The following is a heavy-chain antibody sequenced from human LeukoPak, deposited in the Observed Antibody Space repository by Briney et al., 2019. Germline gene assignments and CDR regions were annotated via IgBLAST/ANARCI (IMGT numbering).Heavy chain of an antibody. CDR1: GGSISSGGYY. J-gene: IGHJ3*02. V-gene: IGHV4-31*03. Sequence: SETLSLTCTVSGGSISSGGYYWSWIRQHRGKGLEWIGYIYYSGSTYYNPSLKSRVTISVDTSKNQFSLKLSSVTAADTAVYYCARVELGDAFDIWGQGTMVTVSS. CDR3: ARVELGDAFDI. D-gene: IGHD1-1*01. CDR2: IYYSGST.